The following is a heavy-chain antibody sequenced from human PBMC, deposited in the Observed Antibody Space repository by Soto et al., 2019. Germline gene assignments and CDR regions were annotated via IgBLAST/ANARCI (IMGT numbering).Heavy chain of an antibody. CDR3: ASLGITMVRGDNLGAFYMDV. CDR2: ISGSGGST. CDR1: GFTFSSYA. Sequence: EVQLLESGGGLVQPGGSLRLSCAASGFTFSSYAMSWVRQAPGKGLEWVSAISGSGGSTYYADSVKGRFTISSVNSKNTLYLQRNSLRAEDTAVYYRASLGITMVRGDNLGAFYMDVWGKGTTVTVSS. V-gene: IGHV3-23*01. D-gene: IGHD3-10*01. J-gene: IGHJ6*03.